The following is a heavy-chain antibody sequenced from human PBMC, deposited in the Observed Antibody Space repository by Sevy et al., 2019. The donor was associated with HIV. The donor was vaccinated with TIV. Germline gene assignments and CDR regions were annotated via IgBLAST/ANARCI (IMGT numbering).Heavy chain of an antibody. Sequence: SETLSLTCAVYGGSFSGYYWSWIRQPPGKGLEWIEEINHSGSTNYNPSLKSRVTISVDTSKNQFSLKLSSVTAADTAGYYCARHCGSTSCSHAFDIWGQGTMVTVSS. CDR2: INHSGST. CDR3: ARHCGSTSCSHAFDI. V-gene: IGHV4-34*01. CDR1: GGSFSGYY. J-gene: IGHJ3*02. D-gene: IGHD2-2*01.